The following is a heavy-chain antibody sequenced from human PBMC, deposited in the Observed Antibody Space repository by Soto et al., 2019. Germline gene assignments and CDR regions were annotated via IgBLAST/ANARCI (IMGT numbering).Heavy chain of an antibody. D-gene: IGHD6-6*01. CDR2: ITSNSGAI. Sequence: EVQLVESGGGLAQPGRSLRLSCVASGFIFEDYDMHWVRQVPGKGLEWVSSITSNSGAIKYADSVKGRFTLSRDNAKNSMYLQMNGLRVEDTAFYFCVKGTFSSSKVIFDYWGQGTLVTVSS. J-gene: IGHJ4*02. CDR3: VKGTFSSSKVIFDY. V-gene: IGHV3-9*01. CDR1: GFIFEDYD.